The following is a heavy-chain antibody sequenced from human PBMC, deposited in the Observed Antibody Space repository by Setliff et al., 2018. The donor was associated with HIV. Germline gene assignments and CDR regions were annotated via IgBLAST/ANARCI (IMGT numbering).Heavy chain of an antibody. CDR3: AKEGGSERIPFFYYYMDV. CDR2: ISWDGATT. Sequence: GGSLRLSWAASGFIFEDYAMHWVRQVPGKGLEWVALISWDGATTNYADSVKGRFTISRDSSKNSLYLQMNSLRTEDTALYYCAKEGGSERIPFFYYYMDVWGKGTTVTVSS. CDR1: GFIFEDYA. J-gene: IGHJ6*03. D-gene: IGHD3-10*01. V-gene: IGHV3-43*01.